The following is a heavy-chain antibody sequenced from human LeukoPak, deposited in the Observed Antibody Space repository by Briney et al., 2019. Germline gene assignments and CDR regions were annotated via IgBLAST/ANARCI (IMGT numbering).Heavy chain of an antibody. J-gene: IGHJ3*02. CDR3: ARARTSLYDYGSGSYYYDAFDI. Sequence: GGSLRLSCAASGFTFSSYGMHWVRQAPGKGLEWVAVIWYDGSNKYYADSVKGQFTISRDNSKNTLYLQMNSLRAEDTAVYYCARARTSLYDYGSGSYYYDAFDIWGQGTMVTVSS. CDR2: IWYDGSNK. CDR1: GFTFSSYG. D-gene: IGHD3-10*01. V-gene: IGHV3-33*01.